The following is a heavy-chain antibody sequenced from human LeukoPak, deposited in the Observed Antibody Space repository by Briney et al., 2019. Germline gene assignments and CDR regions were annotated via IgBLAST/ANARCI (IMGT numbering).Heavy chain of an antibody. CDR2: IYHSGST. CDR3: ARVILWFGGVNWFDP. Sequence: SQTLSLTCAVSGGSISSGGYSWSWIRQPPGKGLEWIGYIYHSGSTYYNPSLKSRVTISVDRSKNQFSLKLSSVTAADTAVYYCARVILWFGGVNWFDPWGQGTLVTVSS. D-gene: IGHD3-10*01. CDR1: GGSISSGGYS. V-gene: IGHV4-30-2*01. J-gene: IGHJ5*02.